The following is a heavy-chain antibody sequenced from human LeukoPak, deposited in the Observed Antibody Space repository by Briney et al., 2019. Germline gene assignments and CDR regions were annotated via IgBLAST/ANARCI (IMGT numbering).Heavy chain of an antibody. Sequence: ASVKVSCKASGYTFTSYYMHWVRQAPGQGLEWMGIINPSGGSTSYAQKFQGRVTMTRDTSTSTVYMELSSLRSEDTAVYYCARDRYYYDSSGYYRPYYYFDYWGQGTLVTVSS. CDR2: INPSGGST. D-gene: IGHD3-22*01. J-gene: IGHJ4*02. V-gene: IGHV1-46*01. CDR1: GYTFTSYY. CDR3: ARDRYYYDSSGYYRPYYYFDY.